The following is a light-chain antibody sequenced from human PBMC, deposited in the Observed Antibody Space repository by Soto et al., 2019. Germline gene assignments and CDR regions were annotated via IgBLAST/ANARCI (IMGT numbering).Light chain of an antibody. CDR3: MQALQRPLT. CDR2: LGS. Sequence: IVRTQSPLSLPVTPGEPASISCRSSQSLLHSNGYNYLDWYLQKPGQSPQLLIYLGSYRASGVPDRFTGSGSGTDFTLKISRVEAEDVGVYYGMQALQRPLTFGGGTKVEIK. CDR1: QSLLHSNGYNY. V-gene: IGKV2-28*01. J-gene: IGKJ4*01.